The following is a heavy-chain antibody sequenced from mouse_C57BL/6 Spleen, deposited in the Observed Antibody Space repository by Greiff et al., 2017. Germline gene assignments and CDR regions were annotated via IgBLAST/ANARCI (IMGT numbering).Heavy chain of an antibody. V-gene: IGHV1-50*01. D-gene: IGHD3-3*01. CDR1: GYTFTSYW. J-gene: IGHJ1*03. Sequence: VQLQQPGAELVKPGASVTLSCKASGYTFTSYWMQWVKQRPGQGLEWIGEIDPSDSYTNSNQKFKGKATLTVDTSSSTAYMQLSSLTSEDSAVYYCARWGTRYFDVGGTGTTVTVSS. CDR2: IDPSDSYT. CDR3: ARWGTRYFDV.